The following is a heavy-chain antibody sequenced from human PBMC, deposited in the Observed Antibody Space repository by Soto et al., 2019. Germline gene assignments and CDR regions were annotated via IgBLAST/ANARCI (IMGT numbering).Heavy chain of an antibody. CDR2: IYSSGAT. J-gene: IGHJ4*02. CDR1: GGSISTYY. Sequence: QVQLQASGPGLVKPSETLSLSCTVSGGSISTYYWNWIRQPAGQGLEWIGRIYSSGATNYNPSLKSRVTMSTDTSTNHFSLRLTSVTPADTAVYYCAREHKVVNDFEFWGQGILVTVSS. CDR3: AREHKVVNDFEF. V-gene: IGHV4-4*07. D-gene: IGHD2-15*01.